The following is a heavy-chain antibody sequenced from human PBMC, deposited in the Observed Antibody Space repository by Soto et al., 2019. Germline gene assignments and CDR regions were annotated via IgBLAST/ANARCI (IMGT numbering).Heavy chain of an antibody. Sequence: GGSLRLSCATSGFTFRSYWMQWVRQAPGKGLVWVSWINSDGSSTSYADSVKGRFTISRDISKNTLYLQMNSLRAEDTAVYYGERHSSGWLLDYWGQGTLVTVSS. J-gene: IGHJ4*02. CDR1: GFTFRSYW. V-gene: IGHV3-74*01. CDR3: ERHSSGWLLDY. CDR2: INSDGSST. D-gene: IGHD6-19*01.